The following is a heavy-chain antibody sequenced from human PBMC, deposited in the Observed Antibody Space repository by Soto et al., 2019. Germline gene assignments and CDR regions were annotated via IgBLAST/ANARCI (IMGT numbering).Heavy chain of an antibody. D-gene: IGHD5-18*01. CDR2: INHSGST. CDR3: ARVRGYSYTPFDH. V-gene: IGHV4-34*01. CDR1: GGSFSGYY. Sequence: QVQLQQWGAGLLKPSETLSLTCAVYGGSFSGYYWSWIRQPPGKGLEWIGEINHSGSTNYNPSLKSRVTISVDTSKNQFSLKLSSVTAADTAVYYCARVRGYSYTPFDHWGQGTLVTVSS. J-gene: IGHJ4*02.